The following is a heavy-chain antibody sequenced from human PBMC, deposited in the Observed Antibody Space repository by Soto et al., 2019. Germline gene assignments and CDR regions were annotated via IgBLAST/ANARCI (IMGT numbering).Heavy chain of an antibody. CDR2: INHSGST. CDR1: GGSFSGYY. J-gene: IGHJ4*02. D-gene: IGHD2-8*02. Sequence: QVQLQQWGAGLLKPSETLSLTCAVYGGSFSGYYWTWIRQPPGTGLEWIGEINHSGSTNYNPSLKXXVTITVDTSKNQFSLKLTSVTAADPAVYYCARDKITGLFDYGGQGTLVTVSS. CDR3: ARDKITGLFDY. V-gene: IGHV4-34*01.